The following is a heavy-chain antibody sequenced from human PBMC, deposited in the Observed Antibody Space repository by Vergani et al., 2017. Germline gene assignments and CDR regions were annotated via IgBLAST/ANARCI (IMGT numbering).Heavy chain of an antibody. D-gene: IGHD2-2*01. V-gene: IGHV4-59*12. CDR3: ASLYCSSTSCYDAVTGWFDP. Sequence: QVQLQESGPGLVKPSETLSLTCTVSGGSISSYYWSWIRQPPGKGLEWIGYIYYSGSTNYNPSLKSRVTISVDTSKNQFSLKLSSVTAADTAVYYCASLYCSSTSCYDAVTGWFDPWGQGTLVTVSS. J-gene: IGHJ5*02. CDR2: IYYSGST. CDR1: GGSISSYY.